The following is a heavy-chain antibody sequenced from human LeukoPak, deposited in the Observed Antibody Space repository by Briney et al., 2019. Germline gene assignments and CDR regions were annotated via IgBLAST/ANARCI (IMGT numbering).Heavy chain of an antibody. D-gene: IGHD2-21*01. CDR1: GGSFSGYY. V-gene: IGHV4-34*01. CDR2: INHSGST. CDR3: ARCDRVLDY. Sequence: PSETLSLTCAVYGGSFSGYYWSWIRQPPGKGLEWIGEINHSGSTNYNPSLKSRVTISVDTSKNQFSLKLSSVTAADTAVYYCARCDRVLDYWGQGTLVTVSS. J-gene: IGHJ4*02.